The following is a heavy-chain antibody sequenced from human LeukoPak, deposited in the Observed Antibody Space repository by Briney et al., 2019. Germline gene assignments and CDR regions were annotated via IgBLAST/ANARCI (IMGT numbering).Heavy chain of an antibody. CDR2: ISGSGYST. J-gene: IGHJ4*02. Sequence: PSETLSLTCTVSGGSISSGGYYWSWVRQAPGKGLEWVSVISGSGYSTHYADSVKGRFTISRDNSKDTLYLQMNSLRADDTAVYYCAKYAGVWLGDHRNDFDYWGQGTLVTVSS. D-gene: IGHD3-10*01. CDR3: AKYAGVWLGDHRNDFDY. V-gene: IGHV3-23*01. CDR1: GGSISSGGYY.